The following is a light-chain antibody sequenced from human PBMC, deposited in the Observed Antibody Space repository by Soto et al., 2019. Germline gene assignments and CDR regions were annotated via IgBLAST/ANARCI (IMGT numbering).Light chain of an antibody. CDR3: QQRSNGPAT. V-gene: IGKV3-11*01. J-gene: IGKJ4*01. CDR2: DAS. Sequence: EIVLTQSPATLSLSPGERATLSCRASQSVSSYLAWYQQTPGQAPRLLIYDASNRATGIPARFSGSGSGTDFTLTISSLEPEDFAVYYCQQRSNGPATFGGGTKGEIK. CDR1: QSVSSY.